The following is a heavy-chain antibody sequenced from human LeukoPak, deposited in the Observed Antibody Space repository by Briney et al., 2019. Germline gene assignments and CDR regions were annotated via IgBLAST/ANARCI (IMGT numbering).Heavy chain of an antibody. Sequence: GGSLRLSCAASGFTFSSYGMHWVRQAPGKGLEWVAVISYDGSNKYYADSVKGRFTISRDNSKNTLYLQMNSLRAEDTAVYYCAKDSGDSSSWYDAYYYYMDVWGKGTTVTVSS. CDR3: AKDSGDSSSWYDAYYYYMDV. D-gene: IGHD6-13*01. J-gene: IGHJ6*03. CDR1: GFTFSSYG. CDR2: ISYDGSNK. V-gene: IGHV3-30*18.